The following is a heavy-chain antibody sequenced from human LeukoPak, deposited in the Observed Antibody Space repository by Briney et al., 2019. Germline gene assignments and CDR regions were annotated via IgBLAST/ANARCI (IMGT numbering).Heavy chain of an antibody. V-gene: IGHV3-53*01. Sequence: PGGSLRLSCAASGFTVSSNFMNWVRQAPGKGLEWVSVIYAGGNTYYADSVKGRFTISRDNSKNTLYLQMNSLRAEDTALYYCAKLQGYTAMVYCYMDVWGKGTTVTVSS. CDR1: GFTVSSNF. CDR3: AKLQGYTAMVYCYMDV. J-gene: IGHJ6*03. CDR2: IYAGGNT. D-gene: IGHD5-18*01.